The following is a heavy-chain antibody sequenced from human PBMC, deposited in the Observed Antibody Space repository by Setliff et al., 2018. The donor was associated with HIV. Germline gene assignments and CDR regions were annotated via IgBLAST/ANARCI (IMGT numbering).Heavy chain of an antibody. CDR1: GGSFSGYY. D-gene: IGHD3-3*01. CDR2: ITHSGST. J-gene: IGHJ3*02. Sequence: PSETLSLTCAVYGGSFSGYYWTWIRQPPGKGLEWIGEITHSGSTNYHPSLETRVTVSIDTSKNQFSLRLKSVTAADTSVYYCARQSGYTRGWDIFGLVAGSFDIWGQGTMVT. V-gene: IGHV4-34*01. CDR3: ARQSGYTRGWDIFGLVAGSFDI.